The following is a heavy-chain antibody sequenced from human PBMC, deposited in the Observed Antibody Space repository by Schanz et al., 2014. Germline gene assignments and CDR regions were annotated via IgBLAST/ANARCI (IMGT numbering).Heavy chain of an antibody. CDR3: ASGGELHRVGRHFDL. CDR1: GYTFTGYY. J-gene: IGHJ2*01. D-gene: IGHD3-10*01. Sequence: QVQLVQSGAEVKKPGASVTVSCKAFGYTFTGYYIQWVRQAPGQGLEWMGRLNPNSGGTNYPQKFVGRVTMTSDSSISAACMELTSLRSDDTAVYYCASGGELHRVGRHFDLWGRGTLVTVSS. CDR2: LNPNSGGT. V-gene: IGHV1-2*06.